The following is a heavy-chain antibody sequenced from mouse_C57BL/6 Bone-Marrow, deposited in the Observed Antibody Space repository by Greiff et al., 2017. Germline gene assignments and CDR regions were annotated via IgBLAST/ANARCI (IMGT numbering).Heavy chain of an antibody. CDR2: INYDGSST. CDR1: GFTFSDYY. CDR3: ARGEIYYGNYDYAMDY. J-gene: IGHJ4*01. Sequence: EVQLVESEGGLVQPGSSMKLSCTASGFTFSDYYMAWVRQVPEKGLEWVANINYDGSSTYYLDSLKSRFIISRDNAKNILYLQMSSLKSEDTATYYCARGEIYYGNYDYAMDYWGQGTSVTVSS. V-gene: IGHV5-16*01. D-gene: IGHD2-1*01.